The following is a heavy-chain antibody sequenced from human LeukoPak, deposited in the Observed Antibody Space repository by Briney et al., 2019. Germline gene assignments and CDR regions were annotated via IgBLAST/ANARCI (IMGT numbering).Heavy chain of an antibody. CDR3: ASIAAAATKIDY. J-gene: IGHJ4*02. CDR2: ISSSSSYI. D-gene: IGHD6-13*01. Sequence: GGSLRLSCAASEFTFSSYNMNWVRQAPGKGLEWVSSISSSSSYIYYADSVKGRFTISRDNAKNSLYLQMNSLRAEDTAVYYCASIAAAATKIDYWGQGTLVTVSS. CDR1: EFTFSSYN. V-gene: IGHV3-21*01.